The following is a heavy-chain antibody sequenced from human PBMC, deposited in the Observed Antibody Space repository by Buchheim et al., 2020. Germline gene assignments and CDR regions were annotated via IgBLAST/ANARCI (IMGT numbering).Heavy chain of an antibody. V-gene: IGHV3-33*01. J-gene: IGHJ4*02. D-gene: IGHD4/OR15-4a*01. CDR3: ARGAGYGVWLFDY. CDR2: IWYDGSNK. CDR1: GFTFSSYG. Sequence: QVQLVESGGGVVQPGRSLRLSCAASGFTFSSYGMHWVRQAPGKGLEWVAVIWYDGSNKYYADSVKGRFTISRDNSKNTLHLQMNSLRAEDTAVYYCARGAGYGVWLFDYWGQGTL.